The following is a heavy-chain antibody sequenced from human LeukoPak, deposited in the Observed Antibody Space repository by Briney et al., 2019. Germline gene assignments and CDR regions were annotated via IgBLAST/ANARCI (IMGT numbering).Heavy chain of an antibody. Sequence: SSETLSLACAVYGGSFSGYYWSWIRQPPGKGLEWIGGINHSGSTNYNPSLKSRVTISVDTSKNQFSLKLSSVTAADTAVYYCASGILTGYSAYYFDYWGQGTLVTVSS. D-gene: IGHD3-9*01. CDR2: INHSGST. CDR3: ASGILTGYSAYYFDY. V-gene: IGHV4-34*01. CDR1: GGSFSGYY. J-gene: IGHJ4*02.